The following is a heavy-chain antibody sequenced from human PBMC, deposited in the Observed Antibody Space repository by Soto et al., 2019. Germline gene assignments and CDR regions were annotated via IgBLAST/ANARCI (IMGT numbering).Heavy chain of an antibody. CDR1: GGSISSYY. CDR3: ARGERDYGGKRGYFDY. D-gene: IGHD4-17*01. J-gene: IGHJ4*02. V-gene: IGHV4-59*01. Sequence: QVQLQESGPGLVKPSETLSLTCTVSGGSISSYYWSWIRQPPGKGLEWIGYIYYSGSTNYNPSLKSRVTLSVDTSKNQFSLQLSSVTAADTAVYYCARGERDYGGKRGYFDYWGQGTLVTVSS. CDR2: IYYSGST.